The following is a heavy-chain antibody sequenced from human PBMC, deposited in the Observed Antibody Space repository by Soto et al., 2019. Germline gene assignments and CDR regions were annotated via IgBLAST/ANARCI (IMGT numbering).Heavy chain of an antibody. J-gene: IGHJ4*02. CDR3: SRDLSPD. CDR1: GYDFTRYF. V-gene: IGHV1-46*03. Sequence: ASVKVSCKTSGYDFTRYFIYWVRQAPGQGLEWMVKVNPTGGSPTFGQKFQGRVTVTTDTSTSTVYMELSSLRSDDTAVYYCSRDLSPDWGQGTLVTVSS. CDR2: VNPTGGSP. D-gene: IGHD3-16*02.